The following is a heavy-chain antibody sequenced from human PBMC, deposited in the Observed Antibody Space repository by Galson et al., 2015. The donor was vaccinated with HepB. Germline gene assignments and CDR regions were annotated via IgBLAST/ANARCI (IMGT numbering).Heavy chain of an antibody. CDR2: ISWNSSYI. Sequence: SLRLSCTASGFTFAHYAMRWVRQPPGKGLEWVSCISWNSSYIAYADSVKGRFTITRDNAKNFLYLNMNSLRPEDTALYYCAKDLCDYGDYGRGAFDLWGQGTPVTVSS. J-gene: IGHJ3*01. V-gene: IGHV3-9*01. D-gene: IGHD4-17*01. CDR1: GFTFAHYA. CDR3: AKDLCDYGDYGRGAFDL.